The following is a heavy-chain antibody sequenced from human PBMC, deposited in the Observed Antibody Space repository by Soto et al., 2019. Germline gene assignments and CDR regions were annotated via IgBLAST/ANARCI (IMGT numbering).Heavy chain of an antibody. CDR2: INPADSDT. D-gene: IGHD1-7*01. CDR1: GYTFSNYW. V-gene: IGHV5-51*01. CDR3: ARREPYIWNYMEAFDI. J-gene: IGHJ3*02. Sequence: EVQLVQSGAEVKKPGESLRISCEGSGYTFSNYWIGWVRQVPGKGLEWMGIINPADSDTRNNPSFQGQVTLSADKSISTAYLQWSSLKASDTAMYYCARREPYIWNYMEAFDIWGRGTMVTVSS.